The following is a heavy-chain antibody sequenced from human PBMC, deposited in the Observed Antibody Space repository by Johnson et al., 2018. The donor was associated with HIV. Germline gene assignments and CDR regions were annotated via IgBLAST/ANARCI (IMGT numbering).Heavy chain of an antibody. V-gene: IGHV3-30*02. J-gene: IGHJ3*02. CDR1: GFTFSSYG. D-gene: IGHD7-27*01. Sequence: QVQLVESGGGVVQPGGSLRLSCAASGFTFSSYGMHWVRQAPGKGLEWVAFIRYDGSNKYYADSVKGRLTISRDHSKNTLYLQMNSLRAEDTAVYYCARDKANWGPSRDVGAFDIWGQGTMVTVSS. CDR3: ARDKANWGPSRDVGAFDI. CDR2: IRYDGSNK.